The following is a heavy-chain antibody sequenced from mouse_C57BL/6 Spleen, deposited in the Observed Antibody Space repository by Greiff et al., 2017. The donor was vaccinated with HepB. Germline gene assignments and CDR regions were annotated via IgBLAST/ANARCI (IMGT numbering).Heavy chain of an antibody. CDR3: ARVYYGNYGGAMDY. V-gene: IGHV1-54*01. Sequence: VQRVESGAELVRPGTSVKVSCKASGYAFTNYLIEWVKQRPGQGLEWIGVINPGSGGTNYNEKFKGKATLTADKSSSTAYMQLSSLTSEDSAVYFCARVYYGNYGGAMDYWGQGTSVTVSS. CDR1: GYAFTNYL. J-gene: IGHJ4*01. CDR2: INPGSGGT. D-gene: IGHD2-1*01.